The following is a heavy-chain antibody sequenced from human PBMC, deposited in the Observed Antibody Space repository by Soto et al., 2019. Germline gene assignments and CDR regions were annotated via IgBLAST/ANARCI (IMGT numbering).Heavy chain of an antibody. Sequence: SETLSLTCTVSGGSISSGGYSWSWIRQPPGKGLEWIGYIYYSGSTNYNPSLKSRVTISVDASKNQFSLKLSSVTAADTAVYYCAGYDSSGYPFDYWGQGTLVTVSS. CDR3: AGYDSSGYPFDY. CDR1: GGSISSGGYS. J-gene: IGHJ4*02. D-gene: IGHD3-22*01. V-gene: IGHV4-61*08. CDR2: IYYSGST.